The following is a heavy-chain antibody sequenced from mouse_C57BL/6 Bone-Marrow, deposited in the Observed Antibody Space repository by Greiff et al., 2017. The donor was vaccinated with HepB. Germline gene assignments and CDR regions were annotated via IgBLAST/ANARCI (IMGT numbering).Heavy chain of an antibody. J-gene: IGHJ3*01. V-gene: IGHV5-17*01. D-gene: IGHD1-1*01. CDR2: LSSGSSTN. Sequence: EVKLVESGGGLVKPGGSLKLSCAASGFTFSDYGMHWVRQAPEKGLEWVAYLSSGSSTNYYADTVKGRFTISRENAKNTLFLQMTSLRSEDTAMYYCARSLLLRSRGFAYWGQGTLVTVSA. CDR3: ARSLLLRSRGFAY. CDR1: GFTFSDYG.